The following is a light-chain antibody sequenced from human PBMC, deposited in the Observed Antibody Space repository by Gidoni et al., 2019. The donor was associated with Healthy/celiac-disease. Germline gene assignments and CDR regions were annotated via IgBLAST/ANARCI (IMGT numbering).Light chain of an antibody. CDR3: CSDAGSSTDV. V-gene: IGLV2-23*01. J-gene: IGLJ1*01. Sequence: QSALTQPASVSGYPGTSHTISCTGTSVDVGSYNLVSWYHQHPGKAPKLMIYEGSKRPSVVSNRFSGSKSGNTASLTISGLQAEDEADYYCCSDAGSSTDVFGTWTKVTVL. CDR1: SVDVGSYNL. CDR2: EGS.